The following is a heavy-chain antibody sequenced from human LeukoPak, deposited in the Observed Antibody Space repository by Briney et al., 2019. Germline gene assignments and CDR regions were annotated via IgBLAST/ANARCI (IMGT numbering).Heavy chain of an antibody. V-gene: IGHV3-23*01. CDR3: AKTRPLDSSSWSHGDY. D-gene: IGHD6-13*01. J-gene: IGHJ4*02. CDR2: ISGSGGST. Sequence: PGGSLRLSCAASEFIFSSYAMSWVRQAPGKGLKWVSAISGSGGSTYYADSVKGRFTFSRDNSKNTLYLQMNSLRAEDTAVYYCAKTRPLDSSSWSHGDYWGQGTLVTVSS. CDR1: EFIFSSYA.